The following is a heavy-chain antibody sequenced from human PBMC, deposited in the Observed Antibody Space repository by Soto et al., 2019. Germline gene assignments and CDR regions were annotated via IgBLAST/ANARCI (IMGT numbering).Heavy chain of an antibody. V-gene: IGHV3-33*01. CDR1: GFTFSSYG. D-gene: IGHD2-2*01. J-gene: IGHJ3*02. Sequence: QVQLVESGGGVVQPGRSLRLSCAASGFTFSSYGMHWVRQAPGKGLEWVAVIWYDGSNKYYADSVKGRFTISRDNSKNTLYLQTYSLRAVDTAVYYCARDQEPAAMYAFDIWGQGTMVTVSS. CDR3: ARDQEPAAMYAFDI. CDR2: IWYDGSNK.